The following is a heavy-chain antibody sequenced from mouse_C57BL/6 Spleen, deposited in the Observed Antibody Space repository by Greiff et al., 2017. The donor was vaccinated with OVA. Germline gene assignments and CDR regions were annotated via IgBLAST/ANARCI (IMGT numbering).Heavy chain of an antibody. CDR1: GFSLTSYG. J-gene: IGHJ1*03. Sequence: VKLMESGPGLVAPSQSLSITCTVSGFSLTSYGVHWVRQPPGKGLEWLVVIWSDGSTTYNSALKSRLSISKDNSKSQVFLKMNSLQTDDTAMYYCARHNWDGWYFDVWGTGTTVTVSS. D-gene: IGHD4-1*01. CDR2: IWSDGST. CDR3: ARHNWDGWYFDV. V-gene: IGHV2-6-1*01.